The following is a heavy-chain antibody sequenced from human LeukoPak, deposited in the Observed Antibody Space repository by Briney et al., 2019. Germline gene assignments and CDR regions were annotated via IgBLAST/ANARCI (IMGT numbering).Heavy chain of an antibody. CDR1: GGSISSYY. Sequence: PSETLSLTCTASGGSISSYYWSWIRQPPGKGLEWIGYIYYSGSSNYNPSLKSRVTISVDTSKNQFSLKLSSVTAADTALYYCTRDSYYGSGSYQGALDPWAQGTLVSVSS. CDR2: IYYSGSS. V-gene: IGHV4-59*01. D-gene: IGHD3-10*01. CDR3: TRDSYYGSGSYQGALDP. J-gene: IGHJ5*02.